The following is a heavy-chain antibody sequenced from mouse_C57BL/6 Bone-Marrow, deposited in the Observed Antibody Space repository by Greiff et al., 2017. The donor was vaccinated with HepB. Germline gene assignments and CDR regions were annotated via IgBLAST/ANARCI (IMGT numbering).Heavy chain of an antibody. CDR2: IDPSDSET. D-gene: IGHD4-1*01. J-gene: IGHJ4*01. V-gene: IGHV1-52*01. Sequence: VQLQQPGAELVRPGSSVKLSCKASGYTFTSYWMHWVKQRPIQGLEWIGNIDPSDSETHYNQQFKDKATLTVDKSSSTAYMKLSSLTSEDSAVYYCAREGTGDYYAMDYWGQGTSVTVSS. CDR1: GYTFTSYW. CDR3: AREGTGDYYAMDY.